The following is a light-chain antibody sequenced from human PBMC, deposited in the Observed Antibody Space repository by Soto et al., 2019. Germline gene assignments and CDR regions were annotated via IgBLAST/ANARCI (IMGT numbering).Light chain of an antibody. CDR3: CSYAGRYTVL. CDR1: SSDVGSYTY. J-gene: IGLJ2*01. Sequence: QSVLTQPRSVSGSPGQSVTLSCTGTSSDVGSYTYVSWYQQHPGKAPKLMISDVSKRPSGVPDRFSGSKSGNTASLTISGLQAEDEANYYCCSYAGRYTVLFGGGTKLTVL. V-gene: IGLV2-11*01. CDR2: DVS.